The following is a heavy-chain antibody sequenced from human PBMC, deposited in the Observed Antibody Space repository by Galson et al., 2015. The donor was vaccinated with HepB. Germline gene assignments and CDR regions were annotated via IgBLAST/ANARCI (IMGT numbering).Heavy chain of an antibody. Sequence: CAISGDSVSNNGVAWNWIRQSPSRGLEWLGRTYYRSTFYNDNAESVKSRSTITPATSRNQGSLQLNSVTPEDTAVYYCARVRQLGQGFHFWGQGTLVTVSS. CDR2: TYYRSTFYN. D-gene: IGHD3-10*01. V-gene: IGHV6-1*01. CDR1: GDSVSNNGVA. CDR3: ARVRQLGQGFHF. J-gene: IGHJ4*02.